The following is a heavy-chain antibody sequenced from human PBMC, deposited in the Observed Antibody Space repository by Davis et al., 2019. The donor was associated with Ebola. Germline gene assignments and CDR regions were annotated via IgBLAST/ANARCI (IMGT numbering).Heavy chain of an antibody. Sequence: MPSETLSLTCTVPGGSISSSSYFWGWIRQPPGKGLEWLGSVYNSGSTYYNPSPKSRVTISVDTSKNQFSLQLSSVTAADTAVYYCARREGYSYWYFDLWGRGTLVTVSS. J-gene: IGHJ2*01. CDR2: VYNSGST. V-gene: IGHV4-39*01. CDR1: GGSISSSSYF. CDR3: ARREGYSYWYFDL. D-gene: IGHD2-15*01.